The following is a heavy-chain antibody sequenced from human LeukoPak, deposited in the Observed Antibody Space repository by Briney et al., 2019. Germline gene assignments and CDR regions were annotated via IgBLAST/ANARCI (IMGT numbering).Heavy chain of an antibody. V-gene: IGHV4-34*01. J-gene: IGHJ4*02. Sequence: SETLSLTCAVYGGSFSGYYWSWIRQPPGKGLEWIGEINHSGSTNYNPSLKSRVTISVGTSKNQFSLKLSSVTAADTAVYYCARGDFGAYYFDYWGQGTLVTVSS. CDR1: GGSFSGYY. CDR2: INHSGST. CDR3: ARGDFGAYYFDY. D-gene: IGHD3-3*01.